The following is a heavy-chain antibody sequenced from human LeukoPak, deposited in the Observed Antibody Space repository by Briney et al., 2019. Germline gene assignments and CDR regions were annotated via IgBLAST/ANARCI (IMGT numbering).Heavy chain of an antibody. CDR2: SSGRASVT. Sequence: GGSLRLSCAASGFTFSSYGMSWVRQAPGKGLEWVSASSGRASVTFSADSVKGRFTISRDNSTHTLYLQMSSLSAEDTAVYYCAKHDYYGSSGFYWFDYWGQGALVTVTS. D-gene: IGHD3-22*01. CDR3: AKHDYYGSSGFYWFDY. CDR1: GFTFSSYG. V-gene: IGHV3-23*01. J-gene: IGHJ4*02.